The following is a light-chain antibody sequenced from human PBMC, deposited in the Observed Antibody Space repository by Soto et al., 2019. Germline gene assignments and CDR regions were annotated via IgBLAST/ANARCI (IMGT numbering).Light chain of an antibody. J-gene: IGKJ2*01. CDR1: ESIRNY. Sequence: EIVLTQSPATLSLSPGERATLSCRASESIRNYLAWYQQKPGQSPRLLIYDGSNRATGIPARFVGSGSGTDLTLTIRSLEPEDFAVYYCQQRATRPYTFGQGTKLEIK. CDR2: DGS. V-gene: IGKV3-11*01. CDR3: QQRATRPYT.